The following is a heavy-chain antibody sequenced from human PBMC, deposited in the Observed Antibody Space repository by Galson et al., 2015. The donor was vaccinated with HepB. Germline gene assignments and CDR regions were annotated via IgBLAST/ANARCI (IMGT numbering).Heavy chain of an antibody. CDR1: GYTFTGYY. CDR3: ARDSVVAAAQGHYGMDV. Sequence: SVKVSCKASGYTFTGYYMHWVRQAPGQGLEWMGRINPNSGGTNYAQKFQGRVTMTRDTSISTAYMELSRLRSDDTAVYYCARDSVVAAAQGHYGMDVWGQGPRSPSP. V-gene: IGHV1-2*06. CDR2: INPNSGGT. J-gene: IGHJ6*02. D-gene: IGHD2-15*01.